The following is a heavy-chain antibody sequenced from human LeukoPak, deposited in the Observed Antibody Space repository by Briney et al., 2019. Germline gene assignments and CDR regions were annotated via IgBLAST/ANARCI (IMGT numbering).Heavy chain of an antibody. CDR3: ARNNLPNYYDSSGYPDAFDI. Sequence: TGGSLRLSCAASGFTFSNYAMHWVRQAPGKGLEWVAVISYDGSNKYYADSVKGRFTISRDNSKNTLYLQMNSLRAEDTAVYYCARNNLPNYYDSSGYPDAFDIWGQGTMVTVSS. CDR2: ISYDGSNK. CDR1: GFTFSNYA. D-gene: IGHD3-22*01. V-gene: IGHV3-30-3*01. J-gene: IGHJ3*02.